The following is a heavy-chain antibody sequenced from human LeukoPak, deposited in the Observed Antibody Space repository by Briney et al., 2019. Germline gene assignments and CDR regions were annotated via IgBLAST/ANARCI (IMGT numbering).Heavy chain of an antibody. J-gene: IGHJ4*02. V-gene: IGHV4-39*01. CDR1: GGSIISGDFY. Sequence: SETLSLTCTVSGGSIISGDFYWGWIRQPPGKGLEWIGNIYYSGTTYYNPSLKSRVTISVDTSKNQFSLRLSSVTAADTAVYYCARTSTSGWDFDYWGQGTLVTVSS. CDR2: IYYSGTT. D-gene: IGHD6-19*01. CDR3: ARTSTSGWDFDY.